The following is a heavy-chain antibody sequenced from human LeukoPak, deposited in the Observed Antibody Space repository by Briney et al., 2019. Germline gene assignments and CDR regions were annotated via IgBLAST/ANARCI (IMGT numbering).Heavy chain of an antibody. CDR3: ARDRIAAAGPPGVFDI. CDR1: GFTFSSYA. CDR2: ISSSSSYI. J-gene: IGHJ3*02. V-gene: IGHV3-21*01. Sequence: PGGSLRLSCAASGFTFSSYAMNWVRQAPGKGLEWVSSISSSSSYIYYADSVKGRFTISRDNAKNSLYLQMNSLRAEDTAVYYCARDRIAAAGPPGVFDIWGQGTMVTVSS. D-gene: IGHD6-13*01.